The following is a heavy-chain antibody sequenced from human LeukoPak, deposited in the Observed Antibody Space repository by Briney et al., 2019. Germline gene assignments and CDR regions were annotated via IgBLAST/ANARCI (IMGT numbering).Heavy chain of an antibody. Sequence: GASVKVSCKASGYTLTDSYMHWVRQAPGQGLEWLAWINPNSGDTNYAQKFQGRVTVTRDTSISTAYVELSGLTSDDTAVYYCATEEQYRNYFDHWGQGTLVTVSS. D-gene: IGHD5-18*01. J-gene: IGHJ4*02. V-gene: IGHV1-2*02. CDR2: INPNSGDT. CDR1: GYTLTDSY. CDR3: ATEEQYRNYFDH.